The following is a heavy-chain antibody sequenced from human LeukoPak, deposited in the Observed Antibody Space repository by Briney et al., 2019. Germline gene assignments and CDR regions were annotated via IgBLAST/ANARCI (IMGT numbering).Heavy chain of an antibody. D-gene: IGHD4-17*01. CDR2: IYYSGST. Sequence: PSETLSLTCTVSGGSISSSSYYWGWIRQPPGKGLEWIGSIYYSGSTYYNPSLKSRLTMSVDTSKNQLSLKLSSATAADTAVYYCARSNNDGDHLFDYWGQGTLVTVSS. CDR1: GGSISSSSYY. CDR3: ARSNNDGDHLFDY. V-gene: IGHV4-39*01. J-gene: IGHJ4*02.